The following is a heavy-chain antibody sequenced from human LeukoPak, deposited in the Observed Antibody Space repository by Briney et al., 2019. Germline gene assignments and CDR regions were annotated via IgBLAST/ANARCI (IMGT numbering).Heavy chain of an antibody. CDR3: DSQGIAAAGTGVPHWFDP. J-gene: IGHJ5*02. CDR1: GGSFSGYY. D-gene: IGHD6-13*01. V-gene: IGHV4-34*01. Sequence: SETLSLTCAVYGGSFSGYYWSWIRQPPGKGLEWIGEINHIGITNYNQSLKSRVTISVDTTNNQLSLTLSSVTAAETAVYYCDSQGIAAAGTGVPHWFDPWGQGTLVTVSS. CDR2: INHIGIT.